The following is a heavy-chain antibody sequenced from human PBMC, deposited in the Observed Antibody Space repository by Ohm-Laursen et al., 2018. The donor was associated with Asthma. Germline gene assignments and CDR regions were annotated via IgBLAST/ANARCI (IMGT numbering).Heavy chain of an antibody. J-gene: IGHJ4*02. CDR3: TRGGHYGSYFDY. CDR2: ITGSSSTI. V-gene: IGHV3-48*02. Sequence: SLRLSCAASGFTFSSYTMNWVRQAPGKGLEWVSYITGSSSTIYYADSVKGRFTISRDNAKNSLYLQMNSLRDEDTAVYYCTRGGHYGSYFDYWGQGTLVTVSS. D-gene: IGHD4-17*01. CDR1: GFTFSSYT.